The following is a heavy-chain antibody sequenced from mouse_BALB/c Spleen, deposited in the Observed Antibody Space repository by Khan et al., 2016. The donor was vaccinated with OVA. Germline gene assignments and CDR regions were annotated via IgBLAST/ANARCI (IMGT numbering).Heavy chain of an antibody. V-gene: IGHV1-7*01. CDR2: INPITGYT. J-gene: IGHJ2*01. CDR3: ARSELLRFLFAY. Sequence: QVQLKESGAELAKPGASVKMSCKASGYTFTSYWMHWVKQRPGQGLEWIGYINPITGYTEYNQTFKDKATLTADTSSSTAYLQLSSLTSEASAVYYCARSELLRFLFAYWGQGTTLTVSS. CDR1: GYTFTSYW. D-gene: IGHD1-1*01.